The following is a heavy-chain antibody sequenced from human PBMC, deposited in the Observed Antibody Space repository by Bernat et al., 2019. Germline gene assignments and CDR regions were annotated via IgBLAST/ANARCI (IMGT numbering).Heavy chain of an antibody. V-gene: IGHV3-30-3*01. D-gene: IGHD2-15*01. CDR3: ARGPPQYCSGDGCYLGLDY. Sequence: QVQLVESGGGVAQPGRSLRLSCAASGFTFSSYAMHWVRQAPGKGLEWVAVISFVGNNKYYADSVKGRFTISRDNSKSTLFLQMNSLRAEDTAVYYCARGPPQYCSGDGCYLGLDYWGQGTLVTVSS. CDR1: GFTFSSYA. CDR2: ISFVGNNK. J-gene: IGHJ4*02.